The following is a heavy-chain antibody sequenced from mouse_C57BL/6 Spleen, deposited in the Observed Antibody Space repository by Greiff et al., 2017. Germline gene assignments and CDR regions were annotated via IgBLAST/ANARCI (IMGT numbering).Heavy chain of an antibody. CDR1: GFNIKDYY. Sequence: EVQLQQSGAELVKPGASVKLSCTASGFNIKDYYMHWVKQRTEQGLEWIGRIDPEDGETKYAPKFQGKATITADTSSNTAYLHLSSLTSEDTAVYYCARRPLYDYDGGYFDYWGQGTTLTVSS. CDR2: IDPEDGET. D-gene: IGHD2-4*01. J-gene: IGHJ2*01. CDR3: ARRPLYDYDGGYFDY. V-gene: IGHV14-2*01.